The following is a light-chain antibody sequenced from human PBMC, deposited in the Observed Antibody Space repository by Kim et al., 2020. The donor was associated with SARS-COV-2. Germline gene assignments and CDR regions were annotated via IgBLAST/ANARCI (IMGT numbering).Light chain of an antibody. CDR2: EDN. J-gene: IGLJ3*02. CDR3: QSCDDSNQV. Sequence: TETIARTRSSGSIGSTYVQWYQQRPGSAPTTVIYEDNQRPSGVPDRFSGSIERSSNSASLTISGLKTEDEADYFSQSCDDSNQVFGGGTQLTVL. CDR1: SGSIGSTY. V-gene: IGLV6-57*03.